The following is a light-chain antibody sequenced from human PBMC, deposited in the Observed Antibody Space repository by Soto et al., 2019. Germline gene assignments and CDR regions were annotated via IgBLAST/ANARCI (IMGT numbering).Light chain of an antibody. CDR2: EVL. CDR3: CSHSASIHWV. CDR1: SRDVGGYNF. V-gene: IGLV2-14*03. Sequence: QSALTQPASVSGSPGQSITISCTGTSRDVGGYNFVSWYQQHPGNAPKLIIHEVLNRPSGVSSRFSGSKSGNTASLTISGLQAEDDAVYYCCSHSASIHWVFGGGTKLTVL. J-gene: IGLJ3*02.